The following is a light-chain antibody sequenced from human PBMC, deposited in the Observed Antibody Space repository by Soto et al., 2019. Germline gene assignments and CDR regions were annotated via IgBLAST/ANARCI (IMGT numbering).Light chain of an antibody. J-gene: IGLJ1*01. CDR2: EVS. CDR3: NSYGITSTRYG. V-gene: IGLV2-14*01. CDR1: SSDVGGYSY. Sequence: QSALTQPASVSGSPGQSITISCTGTSSDVGGYSYVSWYQQHPGKAPKLMIYEVSYRPSGVSNRFSGSKSGNTASLTISGLQAEDEADYFCNSYGITSTRYGFGTGTKLPVL.